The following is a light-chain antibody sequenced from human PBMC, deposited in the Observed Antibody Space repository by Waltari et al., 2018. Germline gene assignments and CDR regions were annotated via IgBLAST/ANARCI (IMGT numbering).Light chain of an antibody. Sequence: DIQMTQSPSSLSASVGDRVTITCRASQNITNYLNWSRQKPGKAPKLLIYATSTLESGVPSGFSGSGSGTHFTLTINSLQPEDFATYYCQQSYTTPRTFGQGTNLQIK. CDR3: QQSYTTPRT. CDR1: QNITNY. V-gene: IGKV1-39*01. J-gene: IGKJ2*01. CDR2: ATS.